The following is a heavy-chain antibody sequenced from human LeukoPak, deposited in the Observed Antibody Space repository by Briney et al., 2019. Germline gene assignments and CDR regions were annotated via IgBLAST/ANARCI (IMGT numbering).Heavy chain of an antibody. CDR2: ISAYNGNT. J-gene: IGHJ5*02. CDR3: ARESITGTAYNWFDP. D-gene: IGHD1-7*01. V-gene: IGHV1-18*01. CDR1: GYTFTSYG. Sequence: GASVKVSCKASGYTFTSYGISWVRQAPGQGLEWMGWISAYNGNTNYAQKLQGRVTMTTDTSTSTAYMELRSLRSDDTAVYYCARESITGTAYNWFDPWGQGTLVTVSS.